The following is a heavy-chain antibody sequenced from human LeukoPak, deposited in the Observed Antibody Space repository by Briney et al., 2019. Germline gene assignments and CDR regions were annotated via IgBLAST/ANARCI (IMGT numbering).Heavy chain of an antibody. CDR1: GGSFSGYY. CDR3: ARGYSSGWHYYYYYMDV. CDR2: INHSGST. D-gene: IGHD6-19*01. V-gene: IGHV4-34*01. Sequence: PSETLSLTCAVYGGSFSGYYWSWIRQPPGKGLEWIGEINHSGSTNYNPSLKSRVTISVDTSKKQFSLKLSSVTAADTAVYYCARGYSSGWHYYYYYMDVWGKGTTVTVSS. J-gene: IGHJ6*03.